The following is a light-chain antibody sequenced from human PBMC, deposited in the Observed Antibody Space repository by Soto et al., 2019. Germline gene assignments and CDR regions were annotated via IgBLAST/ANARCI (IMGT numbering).Light chain of an antibody. CDR2: EVS. J-gene: IGLJ1*01. CDR3: SSYAGSSHYV. Sequence: QSALTQPPSASGSPGQSVTISCTGTSSDVGGYNYVSWYQQHPGKAPKLMIYEVSKRPSGVPDRFSGSKSGNTASLTVSGLQAEDEADYYCSSYAGSSHYVFGNGTKVTV. V-gene: IGLV2-8*01. CDR1: SSDVGGYNY.